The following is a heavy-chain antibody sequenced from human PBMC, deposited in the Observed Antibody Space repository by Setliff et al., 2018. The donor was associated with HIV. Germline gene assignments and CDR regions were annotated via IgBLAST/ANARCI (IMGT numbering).Heavy chain of an antibody. CDR2: IKQDGSEK. Sequence: GGSLRLSCAASGFSFSTSTMNWVRQAPGKGLEWVANIKQDGSEKYYVDSVKGRFTISRDNAKNSLYLQMNSLRAEDTAVYYCARDLDYGDDWGQGTLVTVSS. J-gene: IGHJ4*02. CDR3: ARDLDYGDD. D-gene: IGHD3-16*01. CDR1: GFSFSTST. V-gene: IGHV3-7*03.